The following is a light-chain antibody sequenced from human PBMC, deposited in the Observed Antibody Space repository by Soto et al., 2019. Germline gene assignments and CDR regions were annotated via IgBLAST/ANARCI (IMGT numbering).Light chain of an antibody. CDR2: AAS. CDR3: QKSYITPWT. Sequence: DVQMTQSPSSLSASVGDRVTITCRASQRVNNYLTWYQHKPGKAPKLLIHAASSWQTGVPHRFGGSASGTNFTLAISGLQAEDFATYYCQKSYITPWTCGQGTQVDIK. V-gene: IGKV1-39*01. CDR1: QRVNNY. J-gene: IGKJ1*01.